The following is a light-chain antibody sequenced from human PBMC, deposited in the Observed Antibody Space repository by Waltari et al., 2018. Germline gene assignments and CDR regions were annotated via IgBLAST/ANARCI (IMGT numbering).Light chain of an antibody. CDR1: QDIGNY. V-gene: IGKV1-33*01. CDR2: DAS. Sequence: DIQMTQSPSSLSASVGDRVTITCQASQDIGNYLKWYQQKPGNAPKFLIFDASNLETGVPSRFSGSGSGTDFSFTISSLQAEDIATYYCQQYHSLPPTFGGGTKVEIK. J-gene: IGKJ4*01. CDR3: QQYHSLPPT.